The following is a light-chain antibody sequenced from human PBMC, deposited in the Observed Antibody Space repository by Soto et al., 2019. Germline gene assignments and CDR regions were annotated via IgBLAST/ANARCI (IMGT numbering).Light chain of an antibody. CDR2: DAS. Sequence: DIQMTQSPSSLSASVGDRVTITCQARQDINNYLIWYQQKPGKAPKLLIYDASNLETGVPSRFSGSGSGTDFTFTISSLQPEDVATYYCQQYDNLPPTVGQGTKLEIK. J-gene: IGKJ2*01. CDR1: QDINNY. CDR3: QQYDNLPPT. V-gene: IGKV1-33*01.